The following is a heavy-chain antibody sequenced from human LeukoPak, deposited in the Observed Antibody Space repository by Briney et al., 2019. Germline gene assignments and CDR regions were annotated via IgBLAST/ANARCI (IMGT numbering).Heavy chain of an antibody. CDR3: ARGLRIPPYFDY. Sequence: PSQTLSLTCTVSGGSISSGSYYWSWSRQPAGKGLEWIGRVYTSGSTNYNPSLKSRVTISVDTSKNQFSLKLSSVTAADTAVYYCARGLRIPPYFDYWGQGTLVTVSS. V-gene: IGHV4-61*02. D-gene: IGHD5-12*01. CDR2: VYTSGST. J-gene: IGHJ4*02. CDR1: GGSISSGSYY.